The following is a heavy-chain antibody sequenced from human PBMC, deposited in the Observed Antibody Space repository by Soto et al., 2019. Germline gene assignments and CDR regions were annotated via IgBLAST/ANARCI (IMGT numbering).Heavy chain of an antibody. Sequence: SETLSLTCAVSGGSISSGGYSWSWIRQPPGKGLEWIGYIYHSGSTYYNPSLKSRVTISVDRSKNQFSLKLSSVTAADTAVYYCARQEGDYDFWSGNGGWFDPWGQGTLVTVSS. CDR1: GGSISSGGYS. V-gene: IGHV4-30-2*01. CDR3: ARQEGDYDFWSGNGGWFDP. D-gene: IGHD3-3*01. J-gene: IGHJ5*02. CDR2: IYHSGST.